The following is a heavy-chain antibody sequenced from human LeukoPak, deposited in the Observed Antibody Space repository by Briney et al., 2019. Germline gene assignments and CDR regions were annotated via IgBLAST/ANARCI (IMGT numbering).Heavy chain of an antibody. CDR1: GFTFSSYA. J-gene: IGHJ4*02. V-gene: IGHV3-23*01. Sequence: GGSLRLSCAASGFTFSSYAMSWVRQAPGKGLEWVSAISGSGDNTYYADSVKGRFTISRDNSKNTLYLQMNSLRAGDTAVYYCARGRTMSYWGQGTLVTVSS. CDR3: ARGRTMSY. CDR2: ISGSGDNT. D-gene: IGHD3-22*01.